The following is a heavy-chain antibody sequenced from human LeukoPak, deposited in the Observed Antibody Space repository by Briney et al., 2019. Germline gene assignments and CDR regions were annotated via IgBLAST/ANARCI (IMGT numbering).Heavy chain of an antibody. D-gene: IGHD4-11*01. J-gene: IGHJ5*02. V-gene: IGHV1-69*05. CDR3: ARTYSTRNNWFDP. Sequence: SVKVSCKASGGTFSSYAISWVRQAPGQGLEWMGGIIPIFGTANYAQKFQGRVTITTDESTSTAYMELSSLRSEDTAVYYCARTYSTRNNWFDPWGQGTLVTVSS. CDR1: GGTFSSYA. CDR2: IIPIFGTA.